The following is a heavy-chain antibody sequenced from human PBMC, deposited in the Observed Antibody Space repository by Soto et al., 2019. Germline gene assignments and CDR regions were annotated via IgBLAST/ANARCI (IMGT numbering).Heavy chain of an antibody. CDR2: IHSSGGN. J-gene: IGHJ5*02. V-gene: IGHV4-4*02. CDR3: ATRDATPLVPIS. D-gene: IGHD2-8*02. Sequence: QVQLQESGPGLVKPSGTLSLTCVASGVSVNNANWWTWVRQPPEKGLEWVGEIHSSGGNNYNSSLNGRVTMSLDKSRNLFLLDLNFVTAADTAVYFCATRDATPLVPISWGQGIPVTVSS. CDR1: GVSVNNANW.